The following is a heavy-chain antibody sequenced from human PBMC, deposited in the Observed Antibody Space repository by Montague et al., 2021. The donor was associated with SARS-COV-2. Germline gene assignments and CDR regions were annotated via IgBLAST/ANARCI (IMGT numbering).Heavy chain of an antibody. J-gene: IGHJ4*02. CDR3: ARGSRQWLVRPPHYYYFDY. CDR2: INHSGST. D-gene: IGHD6-19*01. Sequence: SETLSLTCAVYGGSFSGYYWSWIRQPPGKGLEWIGEINHSGSTXXXPSXXXRVTISVDTSENQFSLKLSSVTAADTAVYYCARGSRQWLVRPPHYYYFDYWGQGTLVTVSS. CDR1: GGSFSGYY. V-gene: IGHV4-34*01.